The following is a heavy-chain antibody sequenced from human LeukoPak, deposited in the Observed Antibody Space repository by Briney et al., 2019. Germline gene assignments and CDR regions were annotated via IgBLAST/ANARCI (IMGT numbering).Heavy chain of an antibody. CDR3: AKDMVQRNGAYDPFDI. J-gene: IGHJ3*02. CDR1: GFTFSDYA. Sequence: PGGSLRLSCGASGFTFSDYAMNWVRQAPGRGLERVSHIGGGGKSAYYADSVKGRFTMSRDNSKNTLYLQMNSLRVEDTAMYYCAKDMVQRNGAYDPFDIWGQGTMVAVSS. CDR2: IGGGGKSA. V-gene: IGHV3-23*01. D-gene: IGHD2-8*01.